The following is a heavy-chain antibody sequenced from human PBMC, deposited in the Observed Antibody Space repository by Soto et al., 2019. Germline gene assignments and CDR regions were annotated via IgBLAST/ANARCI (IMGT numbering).Heavy chain of an antibody. J-gene: IGHJ5*02. CDR2: IYYSGST. V-gene: IGHV4-59*01. D-gene: IGHD3-10*01. CDR3: ARIYGSGSFWFDP. CDR1: GGSISSYY. Sequence: PSETLSLTCTVSGGSISSYYWSWIRQPPGKGLEWIGYIYYSGSTNYIPSLKSRVTISVDTSKNQFSLKLSSVTAADTAVYYCARIYGSGSFWFDPWGQGTLVTVSS.